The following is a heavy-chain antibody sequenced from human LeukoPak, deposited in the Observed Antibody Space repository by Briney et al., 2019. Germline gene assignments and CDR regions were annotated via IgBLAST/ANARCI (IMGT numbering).Heavy chain of an antibody. J-gene: IGHJ1*01. CDR3: AREDPGREYFQH. Sequence: ASVKVSCKASGYTFTSYDINWVRQATGQGLEWMGWMNPNSGNTGYAQKFQGRVTMTRNTSISTAYMELSSLRSEDTAVYYCAREDPGREYFQHWGQGTLVTASS. CDR2: MNPNSGNT. CDR1: GYTFTSYD. V-gene: IGHV1-8*01.